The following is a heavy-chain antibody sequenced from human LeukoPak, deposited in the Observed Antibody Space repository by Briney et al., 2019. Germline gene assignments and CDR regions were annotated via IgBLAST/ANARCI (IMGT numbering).Heavy chain of an antibody. J-gene: IGHJ3*02. Sequence: GGSLRLPCAAPGFTFISYAMSWVGQPPGKGLEGVSAISGSGGSTNYADSAKGRFTISRENSKNTPYLQMNSLRAEDTAVYYCAKGGFWSGPNDAFDIWGQGTMVTVSS. CDR1: GFTFISYA. D-gene: IGHD3-3*01. V-gene: IGHV3-23*01. CDR2: ISGSGGST. CDR3: AKGGFWSGPNDAFDI.